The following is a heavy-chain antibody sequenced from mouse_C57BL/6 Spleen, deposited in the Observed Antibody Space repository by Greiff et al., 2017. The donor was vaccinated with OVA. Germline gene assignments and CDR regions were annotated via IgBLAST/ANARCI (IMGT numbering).Heavy chain of an antibody. D-gene: IGHD1-1*01. V-gene: IGHV3-6*01. CDR3: AIITTVVADWYFDV. J-gene: IGHJ1*03. CDR2: ISYDGSN. Sequence: EVQLVESGPGLVKPSPSLSLTCSVTGYSITSGYYWYLIRQFPGNQLEWMGYISYDGSNNYNPSLKNRISITRDTSTNQFYLKLNSVTTEDTATYYCAIITTVVADWYFDVWGTGTSVTVSS. CDR1: GYSITSGYY.